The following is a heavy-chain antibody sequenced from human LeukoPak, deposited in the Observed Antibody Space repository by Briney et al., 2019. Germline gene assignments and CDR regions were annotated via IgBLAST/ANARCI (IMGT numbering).Heavy chain of an antibody. Sequence: GGSLRLSCAASGFTFSSYALSWVRQAPGKGPEWVSGISSSGKSTYYADSVKGRFTISRDNSKNTLYLQMNSLRAEDTAVFYCAKEPYRPPQWPGGWGQGTLVTVSS. CDR1: GFTFSSYA. J-gene: IGHJ1*01. V-gene: IGHV3-23*01. CDR3: AKEPYRPPQWPGG. D-gene: IGHD6-19*01. CDR2: ISSSGKST.